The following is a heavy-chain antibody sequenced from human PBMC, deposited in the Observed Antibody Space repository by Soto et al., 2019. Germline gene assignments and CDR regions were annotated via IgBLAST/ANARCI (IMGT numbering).Heavy chain of an antibody. Sequence: SETLSLTCTVSGGSISSGDYYWSWIRQPPGKGLEWIGYIYYSGSTYYNPSLESRVTISVDTSKNQFSLKLSSVTAADTAVYYCARVRHALRYFDWLPNWFDPWGQGTLVTVSS. CDR1: GGSISSGDYY. V-gene: IGHV4-30-4*01. J-gene: IGHJ5*02. D-gene: IGHD3-9*01. CDR2: IYYSGST. CDR3: ARVRHALRYFDWLPNWFDP.